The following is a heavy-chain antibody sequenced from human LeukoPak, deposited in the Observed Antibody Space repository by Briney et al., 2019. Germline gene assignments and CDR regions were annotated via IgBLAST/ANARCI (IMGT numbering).Heavy chain of an antibody. CDR2: ISGDGGST. D-gene: IGHD3-10*01. V-gene: IGHV3-43*02. CDR1: GFTFEDYA. J-gene: IGHJ3*02. Sequence: PGGSRSLSCEAFGFTFEDYASHWFRQAPGKGRDWFSLISGDGGSTYYADSVKGRFTISRDNSKNSLYLQMNSLRTEDTALYYCAKERMVADAFDIWGQGTMVTVSS. CDR3: AKERMVADAFDI.